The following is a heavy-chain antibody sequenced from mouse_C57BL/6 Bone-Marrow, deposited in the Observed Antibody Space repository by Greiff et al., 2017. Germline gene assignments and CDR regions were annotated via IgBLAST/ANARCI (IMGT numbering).Heavy chain of an antibody. V-gene: IGHV1-82*01. J-gene: IGHJ2*01. CDR3: ARGGTAQALDY. CDR1: GYAFSSSW. CDR2: IYPGDGDT. D-gene: IGHD3-2*02. Sequence: QVQLKQSGPELVKPGASVKISCKASGYAFSSSWMNWVKQRPGKGLEWIGRIYPGDGDTNYNGKFKGKATLTADKSSSTAYMQLSSLTSEDSAVYFCARGGTAQALDYWGQGTTLTVSS.